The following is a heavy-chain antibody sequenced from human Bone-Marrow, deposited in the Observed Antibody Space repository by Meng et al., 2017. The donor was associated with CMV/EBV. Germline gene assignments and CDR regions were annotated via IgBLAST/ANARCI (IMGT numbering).Heavy chain of an antibody. CDR2: ITSSGGST. Sequence: YGFTFDSYAMSWVRQAPGKGLEWVSTITSSGGSTYHADSVKGRFTISRDNSKNTLYLQMNSLRAEDTAVYYCAKGPWSGSYFFSDYWGQGTLVTVSS. V-gene: IGHV3-23*01. CDR1: GFTFDSYA. J-gene: IGHJ4*02. CDR3: AKGPWSGSYFFSDY. D-gene: IGHD1-26*01.